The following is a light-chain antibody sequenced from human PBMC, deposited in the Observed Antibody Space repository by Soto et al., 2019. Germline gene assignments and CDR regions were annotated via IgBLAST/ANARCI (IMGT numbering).Light chain of an antibody. Sequence: DIQMNQSPSTLSASVGDRVTITCRASQTLNDWLAWYQHKPGQGPKPLIYATSKLETGVPPRFSGSGSGTEFTLTINGLQPDDSATYFCQQYKYYWTFGQGTKVEVK. CDR1: QTLNDW. V-gene: IGKV1-5*03. CDR2: ATS. CDR3: QQYKYYWT. J-gene: IGKJ1*01.